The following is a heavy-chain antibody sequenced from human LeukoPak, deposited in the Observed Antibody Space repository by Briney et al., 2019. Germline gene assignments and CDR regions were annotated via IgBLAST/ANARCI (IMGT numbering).Heavy chain of an antibody. Sequence: SETLSLTCTVSGGSISSSIYYWGWIRQPPGKGLEWIGSIYYSGSTYYNPSLKSRVTISVDTSKNQFSLKLSSVTAADTAVYYCARGPHKFDYWGQGSLVTVSS. CDR3: ARGPHKFDY. CDR1: GGSISSSIYY. J-gene: IGHJ4*02. V-gene: IGHV4-39*01. CDR2: IYYSGST.